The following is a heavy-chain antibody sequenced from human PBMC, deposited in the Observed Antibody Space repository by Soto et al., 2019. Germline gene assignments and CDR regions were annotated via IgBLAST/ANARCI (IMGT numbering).Heavy chain of an antibody. J-gene: IGHJ6*02. V-gene: IGHV4-34*01. Sequence: SETLSLTCAVYGGSFSGYYWSWIRQPPGKGLEWIGEINHSGSTNYNPSLKSRVTISVDTSKNQFSLKLSSVTAADTAVYYCARGPRPRRLYGMDVWGQGTTVTVSS. CDR2: INHSGST. CDR1: GGSFSGYY. CDR3: ARGPRPRRLYGMDV.